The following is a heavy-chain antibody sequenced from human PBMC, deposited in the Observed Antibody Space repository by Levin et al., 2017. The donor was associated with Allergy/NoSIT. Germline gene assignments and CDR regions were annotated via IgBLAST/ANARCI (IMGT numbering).Heavy chain of an antibody. D-gene: IGHD3-22*01. J-gene: IGHJ4*02. CDR3: ARDRGYDSSGYILDY. Sequence: GGSLRLSCAASGFIFSRYAMHWVRQAPGKGLEWVALITYDGNNKYYADSVKGRFTISRDNSKNTLYLQMNSLRAEDTAVYYCARDRGYDSSGYILDYWGQGTLVTVSS. CDR2: ITYDGNNK. V-gene: IGHV3-30-3*01. CDR1: GFIFSRYA.